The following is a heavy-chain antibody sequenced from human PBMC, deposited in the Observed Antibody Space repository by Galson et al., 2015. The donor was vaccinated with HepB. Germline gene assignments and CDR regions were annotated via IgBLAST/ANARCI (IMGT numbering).Heavy chain of an antibody. V-gene: IGHV1-8*01. J-gene: IGHJ3*02. CDR3: ARGNRLYASSWSPLAFDI. CDR2: VNPNSGAT. D-gene: IGHD6-13*01. Sequence: SVKVSCKASGYTFTNYDIDWVRQATGQGLEWIGWVNPNSGATGYAQKFQGRVTMTRDTSISTAYMELSSLTSEDTALYYCARGNRLYASSWSPLAFDIWGQGTMVTVSS. CDR1: GYTFTNYD.